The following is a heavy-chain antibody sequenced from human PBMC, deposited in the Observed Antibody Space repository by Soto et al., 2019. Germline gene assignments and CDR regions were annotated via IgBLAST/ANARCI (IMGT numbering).Heavy chain of an antibody. Sequence: GASVKVSCKTSGYTFIGYYMHWVRQAPGQGLEWMVWMNPRSGDTNYAQKLQVGVTMTRDASFTTAYMELRRLRSDDTAVYFCGRDAVGATPLCWFDPWGQGTLVTVSS. CDR1: GYTFIGYY. J-gene: IGHJ5*02. CDR2: MNPRSGDT. V-gene: IGHV1-2*02. D-gene: IGHD1-26*01. CDR3: GRDAVGATPLCWFDP.